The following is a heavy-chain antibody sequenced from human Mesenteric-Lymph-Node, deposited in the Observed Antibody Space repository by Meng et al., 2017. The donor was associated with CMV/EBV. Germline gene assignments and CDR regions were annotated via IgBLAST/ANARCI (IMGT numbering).Heavy chain of an antibody. CDR3: ARCGVIAGITPWY. D-gene: IGHD1-26*01. CDR1: GFTFSNYW. CDR2: MNQDGSER. V-gene: IGHV3-7*05. Sequence: LSLTCAASGFTFSNYWMSWVRQTPGKGLEWVANMNQDGSERNYVGSVKGRFTIFRDNALNSLYLQMNDLRGEDSATYYCARCGVIAGITPWYWGQGTAVTVSS. J-gene: IGHJ1*01.